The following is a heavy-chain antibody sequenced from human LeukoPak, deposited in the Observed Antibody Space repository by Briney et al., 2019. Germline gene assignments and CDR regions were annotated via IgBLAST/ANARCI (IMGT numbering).Heavy chain of an antibody. CDR2: ISCDGSNK. J-gene: IGHJ3*02. Sequence: PGGSLRLSCAASGFTFSSYGMHWVRQAPGKGLEWVAVISCDGSNKYYADSVKGRFTISRDNSKNTLYLQMNSLRAEDTAVYYCARQARALRYFDWLLWGGAFDIWGQGTMVTVSS. D-gene: IGHD3-9*01. CDR1: GFTFSSYG. CDR3: ARQARALRYFDWLLWGGAFDI. V-gene: IGHV3-30*03.